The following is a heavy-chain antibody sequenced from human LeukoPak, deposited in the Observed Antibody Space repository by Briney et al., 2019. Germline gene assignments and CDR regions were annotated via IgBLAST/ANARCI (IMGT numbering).Heavy chain of an antibody. J-gene: IGHJ4*02. Sequence: AASVKVSCKASGGTFSSHAIIWVREAPGQGLGWVGGIIPIFGTANYAQKFQGRVTITTDESTSTAYMELSSLRSEDTAVYYCARSSSIAARPYFDYGGQGTLVTVSS. CDR2: IIPIFGTA. V-gene: IGHV1-69*05. CDR1: GGTFSSHA. D-gene: IGHD6-6*01. CDR3: ARSSSIAARPYFDY.